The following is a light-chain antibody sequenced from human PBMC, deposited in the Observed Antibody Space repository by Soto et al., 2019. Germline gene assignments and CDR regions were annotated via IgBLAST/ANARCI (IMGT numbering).Light chain of an antibody. V-gene: IGKV2-28*01. Sequence: DVVMTQTPLSLSVAPGQPASISCNSSHGLLHITGETFLFWYLQKPGHSPQLLIDLASSRASGVPDRFSGSGSGTDFTLKISRVEAEDVGVYYCMQALQTPTFGGGTKVDIK. CDR3: MQALQTPT. J-gene: IGKJ4*01. CDR1: HGLLHITGETF. CDR2: LAS.